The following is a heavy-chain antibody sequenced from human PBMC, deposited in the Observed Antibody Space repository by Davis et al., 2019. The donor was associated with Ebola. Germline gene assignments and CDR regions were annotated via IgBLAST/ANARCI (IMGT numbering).Heavy chain of an antibody. CDR3: ARVRYCGGDCSKNYYYGMDV. V-gene: IGHV1-24*01. D-gene: IGHD2-21*02. CDR2: FDPEDGET. CDR1: GYTLTELS. Sequence: ASVKVSCKVSGYTLTELSMHWVRQAPGKGLEWMGGFDPEDGETIYAQKFQARVTMTRDTSISTAYMELSRLRSDDTAVYYCARVRYCGGDCSKNYYYGMDVWGKGTTVTVSS. J-gene: IGHJ6*04.